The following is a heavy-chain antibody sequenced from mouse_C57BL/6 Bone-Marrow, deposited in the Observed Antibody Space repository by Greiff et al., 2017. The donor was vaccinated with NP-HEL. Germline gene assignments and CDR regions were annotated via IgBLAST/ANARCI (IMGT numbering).Heavy chain of an antibody. CDR2: IYPRSGNT. CDR3: ARWGYGSSYGYFDV. J-gene: IGHJ1*03. Sequence: QVQLQQSGAELARPGASVKLSCKASGYTFTSYGISWVKQRTGQGLEWIGEIYPRSGNTYYNEKFKGKATLTADKSSSTAYMELRSLTSEDSAVYSCARWGYGSSYGYFDVWGTGTTVTVSS. D-gene: IGHD1-1*01. CDR1: GYTFTSYG. V-gene: IGHV1-81*01.